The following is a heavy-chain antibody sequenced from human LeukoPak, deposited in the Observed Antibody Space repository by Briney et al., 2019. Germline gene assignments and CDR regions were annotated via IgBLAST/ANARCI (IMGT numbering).Heavy chain of an antibody. J-gene: IGHJ6*04. CDR1: GFTFSSYE. Sequence: GRSLRLSCAASGFTFSSYEMNWVRQAPGKGLEWVSYISSSGSTICYADSVKGRFTISRDNAKNSLYLQMNSLRAEDTAVYYCAELGITMIGGVWGKGTTVTISS. CDR3: AELGITMIGGV. CDR2: ISSSGSTI. V-gene: IGHV3-48*03. D-gene: IGHD3-10*02.